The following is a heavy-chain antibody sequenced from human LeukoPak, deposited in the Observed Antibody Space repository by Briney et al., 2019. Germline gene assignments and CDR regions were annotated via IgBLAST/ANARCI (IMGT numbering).Heavy chain of an antibody. Sequence: VGSLRLSCAASGFTVSSDYMSWVRQAPGKGLEWVSVIYSGGSTYYADSVKGRFTISRDNSKNTLYLQMNSLRAEDTAVYYCARGQSPLWFGEDWGQGTLVTVSS. CDR1: GFTVSSDY. CDR2: IYSGGST. D-gene: IGHD3-10*01. J-gene: IGHJ4*02. CDR3: ARGQSPLWFGED. V-gene: IGHV3-66*01.